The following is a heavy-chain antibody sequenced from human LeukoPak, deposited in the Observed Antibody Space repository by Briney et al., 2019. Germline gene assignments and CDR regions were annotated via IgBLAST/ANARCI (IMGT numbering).Heavy chain of an antibody. Sequence: GASVKVSCKASGYTFTGYYMHRVRQAPGQGLEWMGWIKPNSGGTNYAQKFQGRVTMTRDTSISTASMELSRLRSDDTAVYYCARAPAVSGSYQYYYYMDVWGKGTTVTVSS. V-gene: IGHV1-2*02. CDR2: IKPNSGGT. CDR3: ARAPAVSGSYQYYYYMDV. J-gene: IGHJ6*03. D-gene: IGHD1-26*01. CDR1: GYTFTGYY.